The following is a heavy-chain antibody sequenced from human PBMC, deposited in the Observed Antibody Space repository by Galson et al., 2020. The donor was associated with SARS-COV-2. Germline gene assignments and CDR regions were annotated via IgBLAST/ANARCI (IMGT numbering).Heavy chain of an antibody. CDR1: GDSINSNHNY. CDR3: ARHAGNYGGNTYFDS. J-gene: IGHJ4*02. D-gene: IGHD4-17*01. V-gene: IGHV4-39*01. CDR2: INYDGST. Sequence: SETLSLTCTASGDSINSNHNYWGWIRQPPGKGLEWIGSINYDGSTYHNPSLKSRVTISVDTSRNQFSLKLTSVTAADTGLFYCARHAGNYGGNTYFDSWGQGTLVSVSS.